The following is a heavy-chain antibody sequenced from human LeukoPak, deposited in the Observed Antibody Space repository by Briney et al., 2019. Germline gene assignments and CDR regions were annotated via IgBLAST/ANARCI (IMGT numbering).Heavy chain of an antibody. D-gene: IGHD2-2*01. J-gene: IGHJ4*02. Sequence: PGGSLRLSCVASGFTFSSYAMSWVRQAPGKGLEWVSAISGSGDDTYYADSVKGRFTISRDNSKNTLYLQMNSLRAEDTALYYCAKVHCSITICSNRFYFDYWGQGTLVTVSS. CDR3: AKVHCSITICSNRFYFDY. CDR2: ISGSGDDT. CDR1: GFTFSSYA. V-gene: IGHV3-23*01.